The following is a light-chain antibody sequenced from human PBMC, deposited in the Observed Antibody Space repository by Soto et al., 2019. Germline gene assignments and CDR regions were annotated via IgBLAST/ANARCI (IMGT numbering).Light chain of an antibody. Sequence: EIVMTQSPATLSVSPGDRVTLSCRASQFVRSNSAWYQQKPGQAPRLVIYGASLRATGIPARFSGSGYGTEFTLTISSLQSEDFAVYYCHQYNTWPLTFGGGTKV. J-gene: IGKJ4*01. V-gene: IGKV3-15*01. CDR2: GAS. CDR1: QFVRSN. CDR3: HQYNTWPLT.